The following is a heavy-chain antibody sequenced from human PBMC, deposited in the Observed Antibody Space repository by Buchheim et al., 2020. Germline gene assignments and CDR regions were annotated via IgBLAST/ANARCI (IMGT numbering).Heavy chain of an antibody. CDR1: GYTFPSYD. CDR3: ARKSRWESYYYNGMDV. V-gene: IGHV1-8*01. D-gene: IGHD4-23*01. J-gene: IGHJ6*02. CDR2: MNPNSGNT. Sequence: QVQLVQSGAEVKKPGASVKVSCKASGYTFPSYDIIWVRQASGQGLEWMGWMNPNSGNTGYAQRFQGRVTMTGRASIRTAYMGLSSLRSEDMAVYFCARKSRWESYYYNGMDVWGQGTT.